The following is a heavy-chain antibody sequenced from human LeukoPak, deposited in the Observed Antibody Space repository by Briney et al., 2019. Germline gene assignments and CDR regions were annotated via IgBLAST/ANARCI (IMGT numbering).Heavy chain of an antibody. CDR1: GFTFSSYS. D-gene: IGHD3-9*01. CDR2: TRNKANSYTT. V-gene: IGHV3-72*01. J-gene: IGHJ3*02. CDR3: ARTYYDILTGYSDAFDI. Sequence: GGSLRLSCAASGFTFSSYSMNWVRQAPGKGLEWVGRTRNKANSYTTEYAASVKGRFTISRDDSKNSLYLQMNSLKTEDTAVYYCARTYYDILTGYSDAFDIWGQGTMVTVSS.